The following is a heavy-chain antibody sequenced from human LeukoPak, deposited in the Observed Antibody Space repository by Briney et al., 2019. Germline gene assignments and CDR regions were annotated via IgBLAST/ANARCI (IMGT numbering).Heavy chain of an antibody. J-gene: IGHJ5*02. CDR3: ARLTVVMVYSIQENWLDP. V-gene: IGHV1-18*01. CDR2: ISGHNGNT. CDR1: GYTFTSYA. D-gene: IGHD2-8*01. Sequence: ASVKVSCKASGYTFTSYAISWVRQAPGQGLEWMGWISGHNGNTNYAHKFQGRVTMTTDTSTSTAYMELRSLRTDDTAVYYCARLTVVMVYSIQENWLDPWGQGTLVTVSS.